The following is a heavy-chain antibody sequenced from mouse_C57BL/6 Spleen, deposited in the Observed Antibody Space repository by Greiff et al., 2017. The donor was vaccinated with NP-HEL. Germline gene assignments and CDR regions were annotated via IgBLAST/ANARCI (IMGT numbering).Heavy chain of an antibody. J-gene: IGHJ2*01. CDR1: GFTFTDYY. CDR3: ARSSNRFFDY. D-gene: IGHD4-1*01. V-gene: IGHV7-3*01. Sequence: EVQLVESGGGLVQPGGSLSLSCAASGFTFTDYYMSWVRQPPGKALEWLGFIRNKANGYTTEYSASVKGRFTISRDNSQSILYLQMNALRAEDSATYYCARSSNRFFDYWGQGTTLTVSS. CDR2: IRNKANGYTT.